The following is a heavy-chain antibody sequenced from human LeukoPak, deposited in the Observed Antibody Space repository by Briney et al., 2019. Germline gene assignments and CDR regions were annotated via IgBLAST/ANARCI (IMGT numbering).Heavy chain of an antibody. V-gene: IGHV3-48*03. CDR1: GFAFSNYE. D-gene: IGHD1-1*01. Sequence: AGGSLRLSCVASGFAFSNYEMNWVRQAPGKGLEWISYIGISSGNTKYADSVKGRFTISGDNAKNSLYLQMNSLRVEDTAVYYCARDHNYAFDNWGQGTLVTVSS. CDR2: IGISSGNT. CDR3: ARDHNYAFDN. J-gene: IGHJ4*02.